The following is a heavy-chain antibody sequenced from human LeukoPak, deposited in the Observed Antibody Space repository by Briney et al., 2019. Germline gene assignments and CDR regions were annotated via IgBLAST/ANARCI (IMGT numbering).Heavy chain of an antibody. CDR2: IYSGGST. V-gene: IGHV3-66*02. CDR3: ARAHLNFDYSNYDRYYYYMDV. Sequence: GGSLRLSCAASGFTVSSNYMSWVRQAPGKGLEWVSVIYSGGSTYYPDSVKGRFTISRDNSKNTLYLQMNSLRAEDTAVYYCARAHLNFDYSNYDRYYYYMDVWGKGTTVTVSS. D-gene: IGHD4-11*01. CDR1: GFTVSSNY. J-gene: IGHJ6*03.